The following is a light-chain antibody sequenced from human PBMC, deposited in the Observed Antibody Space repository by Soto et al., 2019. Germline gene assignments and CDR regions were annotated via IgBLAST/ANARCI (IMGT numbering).Light chain of an antibody. J-gene: IGKJ2*01. CDR2: GAS. V-gene: IGKV3-20*01. CDR1: QSVSTRY. CDR3: HQFGSSPRAFT. Sequence: ESMLTQTPGTLSLSPGERATLSCRASQSVSTRYLAWYRQKPGQAPRLLIYGASIRAAGIPDRFSGSGSGTDFTLTISRLEPEDFAVYYCHQFGSSPRAFTFGQGTKLEI.